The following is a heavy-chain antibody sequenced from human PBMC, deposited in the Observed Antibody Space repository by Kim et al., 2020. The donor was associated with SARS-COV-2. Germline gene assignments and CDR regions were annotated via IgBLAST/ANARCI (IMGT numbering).Heavy chain of an antibody. CDR3: AKDRVLLWFGEPLKELDI. V-gene: IGHV3-30*18. J-gene: IGHJ3*02. CDR2: ISYDGSNK. CDR1: GFTFSSYG. D-gene: IGHD3-10*01. Sequence: GGSLRLSCAASGFTFSSYGMHWVRQAPGKGLEWVAVISYDGSNKYYADSVKGRFTISRDNSKNTLYLQMNSLRAEDTAVYYCAKDRVLLWFGEPLKELDIWGQGTMVTVSS.